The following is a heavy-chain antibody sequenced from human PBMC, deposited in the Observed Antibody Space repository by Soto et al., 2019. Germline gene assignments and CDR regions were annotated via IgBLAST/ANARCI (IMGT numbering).Heavy chain of an antibody. CDR1: GGTFSSYT. V-gene: IGHV1-69*02. D-gene: IGHD5-12*01. J-gene: IGHJ4*02. Sequence: QVQLVQSGAEVKKPGSSVKVSCKASGGTFSSYTISWVRQAPGQGLEWMGRIIPILGIANYAQKFQGRVTITADKSTSTAYMELSSLRSEDTAMYYCASGFSGYDSGAYYWGQGTLVTVSS. CDR2: IIPILGIA. CDR3: ASGFSGYDSGAYY.